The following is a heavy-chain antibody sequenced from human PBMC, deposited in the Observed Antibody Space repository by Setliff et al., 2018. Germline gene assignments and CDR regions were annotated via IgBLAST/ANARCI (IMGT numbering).Heavy chain of an antibody. D-gene: IGHD3-22*01. CDR2: ISGSGGST. CDR3: AKLVGRIVVVREGDAFDI. Sequence: PGGSLRLSCAASGFTFSSYAMRWVRQARGKGLEWVSAISGSGGSTYYADSVKGRFTISRDNSKNTLYLQMNSLRAEDTAVYYCAKLVGRIVVVREGDAFDIWGQGTMVTVSS. V-gene: IGHV3-23*01. CDR1: GFTFSSYA. J-gene: IGHJ3*02.